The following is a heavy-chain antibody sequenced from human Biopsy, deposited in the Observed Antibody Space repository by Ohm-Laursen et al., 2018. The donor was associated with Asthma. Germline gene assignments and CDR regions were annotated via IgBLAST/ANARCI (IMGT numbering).Heavy chain of an antibody. CDR1: GGTFSNFA. V-gene: IGHV1-69*13. CDR3: ARCQVGYSSGWSLLLKKIYYSGMDV. CDR2: IMTVFGTT. Sequence: ASVKVSCKAPGGTFSNFAISWVRQAPGQGLEWLGGIMTVFGTTNYAQKFQGSVTITADESTSTAYMEVTSLRSEDTAIYYCARCQVGYSSGWSLLLKKIYYSGMDVWGQGTAVTASS. D-gene: IGHD6-19*01. J-gene: IGHJ6*02.